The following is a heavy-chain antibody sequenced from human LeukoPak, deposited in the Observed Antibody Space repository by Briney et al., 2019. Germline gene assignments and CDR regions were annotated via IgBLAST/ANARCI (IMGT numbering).Heavy chain of an antibody. CDR3: ARHGLRVLATIDY. CDR1: GGSISSSSVY. CDR2: LYYRGST. Sequence: PSETLSLTCTVSGGSISSSSVYWGWIRQPAGKGLEWIGSLYYRGSTYYNPSLKSRATIFVETSKSQLSLKLSSVTAADTAVYYCARHGLRVLATIDYWGQGILVTVSS. D-gene: IGHD3-3*01. V-gene: IGHV4-39*01. J-gene: IGHJ4*02.